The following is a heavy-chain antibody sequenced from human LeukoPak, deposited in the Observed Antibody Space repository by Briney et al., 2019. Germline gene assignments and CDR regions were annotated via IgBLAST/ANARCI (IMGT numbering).Heavy chain of an antibody. Sequence: ASVKVSCKASGYTFTSYYMHWVRQAPGQGLEWMGIINPSGGSTSYAQKFQGRVTMTRDMSTSTVYMELRSLRSEDTAVYYCARGGEVVVPAAMWGVFDYWGQGTLVTVSS. D-gene: IGHD2-2*01. CDR2: INPSGGST. CDR1: GYTFTSYY. V-gene: IGHV1-46*01. J-gene: IGHJ4*02. CDR3: ARGGEVVVPAAMWGVFDY.